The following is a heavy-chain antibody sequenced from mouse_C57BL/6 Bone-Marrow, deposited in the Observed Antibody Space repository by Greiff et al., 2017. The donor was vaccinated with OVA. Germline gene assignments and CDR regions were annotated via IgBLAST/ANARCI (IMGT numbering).Heavy chain of an antibody. J-gene: IGHJ4*01. V-gene: IGHV1-55*01. Sequence: QVQLQQPGAELVKPGASVKMSCKASGYTFTSYWITWVKQRPGQGLEWIGDIYPGSGSTNYNEKFKSKATLTVDTSSSTAYMKLSSLTSEDSAVYYCARRYSNSYAMDYWGQGTSVTVSS. CDR2: IYPGSGST. D-gene: IGHD2-5*01. CDR1: GYTFTSYW. CDR3: ARRYSNSYAMDY.